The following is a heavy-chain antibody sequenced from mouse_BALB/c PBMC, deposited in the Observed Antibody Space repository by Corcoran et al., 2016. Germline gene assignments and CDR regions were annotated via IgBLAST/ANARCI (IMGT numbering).Heavy chain of an antibody. Sequence: QIQLVQSGPELKKPGETVKISCKASGYTFTNYGMNWVKQAPGKGLKWMGWINTYTGDPTYADDFKGRFAFSLETSASTAYLQINNLKNEDTATYFCAREPRAMDYWGQGTSVTVSS. CDR3: AREPRAMDY. CDR1: GYTFTNYG. J-gene: IGHJ4*01. V-gene: IGHV9-3-1*01. CDR2: INTYTGDP.